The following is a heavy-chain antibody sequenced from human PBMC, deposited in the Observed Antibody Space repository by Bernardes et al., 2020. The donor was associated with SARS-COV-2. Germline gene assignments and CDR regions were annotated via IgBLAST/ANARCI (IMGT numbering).Heavy chain of an antibody. Sequence: GGSLRLSCSASGFTFSSYGMHWVRQAPGKGLEWVADIWFDGSNQNYADSVKGRFTISRDNSKNTLYLQMNSLRAEDTAVYYCARRGSGRNDAFDIWGQGTMVTVSS. J-gene: IGHJ3*02. D-gene: IGHD3-10*01. CDR2: IWFDGSNQ. CDR3: ARRGSGRNDAFDI. V-gene: IGHV3-33*01. CDR1: GFTFSSYG.